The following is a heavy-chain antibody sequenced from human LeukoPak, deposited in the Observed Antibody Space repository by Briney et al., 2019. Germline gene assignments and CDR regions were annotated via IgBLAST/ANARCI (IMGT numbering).Heavy chain of an antibody. Sequence: GGSLRLSCAASGFTFISYTINWFAQAPGKGRNGVSSISSSSSYIYYADSVKGRFTISRDNAKNSLYLQMNSLRAEDTAVYYCARTVTTTGYYFDYWGQGTLVTVSS. CDR3: ARTVTTTGYYFDY. CDR2: ISSSSSYI. CDR1: GFTFISYT. V-gene: IGHV3-21*01. D-gene: IGHD4-17*01. J-gene: IGHJ4*02.